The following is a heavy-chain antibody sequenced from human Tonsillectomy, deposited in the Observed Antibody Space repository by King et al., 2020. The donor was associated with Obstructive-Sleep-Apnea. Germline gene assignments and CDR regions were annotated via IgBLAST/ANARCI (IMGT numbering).Heavy chain of an antibody. CDR3: ARQGTDRGYSYGVEY. CDR2: IYPGDSDT. D-gene: IGHD5-18*01. Sequence: EQLVQSGAEVKKPGESLKISCKGSGYSFTSYWSGWVRQMPGKVREWMGIIYPGDSDTRYSPAFQGQVTISADKFISTAYLQWSSLKASDTAMYYCARQGTDRGYSYGVEYWGQGTLVTVSS. CDR1: GYSFTSYW. J-gene: IGHJ4*02. V-gene: IGHV5-51*01.